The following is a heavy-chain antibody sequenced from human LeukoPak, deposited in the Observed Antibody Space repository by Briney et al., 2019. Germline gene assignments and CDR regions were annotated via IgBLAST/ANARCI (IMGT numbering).Heavy chain of an antibody. Sequence: LPETLSLTCTVSGGSISSYYWSWIRQPPGKGLEWIGYIYYSGSTNYNPSLKSRVTISVDTSKNQFSLKLSSVTAADTAVYYCARHDYGDHFDYWGQGTLVTVSS. V-gene: IGHV4-59*08. J-gene: IGHJ4*02. D-gene: IGHD4-17*01. CDR3: ARHDYGDHFDY. CDR2: IYYSGST. CDR1: GGSISSYY.